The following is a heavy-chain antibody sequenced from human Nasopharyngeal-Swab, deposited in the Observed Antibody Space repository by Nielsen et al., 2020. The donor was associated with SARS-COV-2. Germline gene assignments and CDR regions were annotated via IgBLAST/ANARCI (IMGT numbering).Heavy chain of an antibody. Sequence: SETLSLTCNVSGGSISSYYWSWIRQPPGKGLEWIGYIYYSGSTNYNPSLKSRVTISVDTSQNQFSLKLSSVTAADTAVYYCRGITGTPGAFDIWGQGTMVTVSS. CDR2: IYYSGST. CDR1: GGSISSYY. V-gene: IGHV4-59*01. CDR3: RGITGTPGAFDI. J-gene: IGHJ3*02. D-gene: IGHD1-20*01.